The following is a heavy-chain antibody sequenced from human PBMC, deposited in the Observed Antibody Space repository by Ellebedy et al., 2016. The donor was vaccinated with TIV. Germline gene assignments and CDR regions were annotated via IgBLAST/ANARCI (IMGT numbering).Heavy chain of an antibody. CDR1: GGTFSTYG. J-gene: IGHJ5*02. D-gene: IGHD3-22*01. Sequence: ASVKVSXXASGGTFSTYGISWVRQAPGQGLAWMGGIIPVFGTRNYAQKFQGRVTITADDSTRTAYMEVSSLRSEDTAVYYCARDPTLYFYDRSGFYPWGQGTLVTVSS. CDR2: IIPVFGTR. CDR3: ARDPTLYFYDRSGFYP. V-gene: IGHV1-69*13.